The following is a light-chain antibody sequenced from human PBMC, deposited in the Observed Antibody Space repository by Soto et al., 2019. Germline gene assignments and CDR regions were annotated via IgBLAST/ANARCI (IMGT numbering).Light chain of an antibody. J-gene: IGLJ2*01. CDR3: QSYDSRLSGFVV. V-gene: IGLV1-40*01. Sequence: QSVLTQPPSVSGAPGQRVTISCTGSSSNIGAGYDVHWYQQLPGTAPKLLIYGNSNRPSGVPDRFSGSKSGTSASLAITGLQAEDEAESYCQSYDSRLSGFVVFGGGTKLTVL. CDR2: GNS. CDR1: SSNIGAGYD.